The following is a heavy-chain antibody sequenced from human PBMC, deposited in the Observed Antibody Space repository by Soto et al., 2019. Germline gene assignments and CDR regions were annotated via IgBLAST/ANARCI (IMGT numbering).Heavy chain of an antibody. J-gene: IGHJ5*02. D-gene: IGHD2-2*02. V-gene: IGHV4-34*01. Sequence: QVQLQQWGAGLLKPSETLSLTCAVYGGSFSGYYWSWIRQPPGKGLEWIGEINHSGSTNYNPSLKSRVIISVDTSKNQFSLKLSSVTAADTAVYYCARGGLRDSYCSSTSCYRSPRNWFDPWGQGTLDTVSS. CDR1: GGSFSGYY. CDR2: INHSGST. CDR3: ARGGLRDSYCSSTSCYRSPRNWFDP.